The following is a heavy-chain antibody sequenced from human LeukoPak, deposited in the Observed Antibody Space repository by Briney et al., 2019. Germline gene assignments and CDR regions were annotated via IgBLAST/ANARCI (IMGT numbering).Heavy chain of an antibody. J-gene: IGHJ4*02. V-gene: IGHV3-33*01. CDR3: ARYSGSYPDIDYFDY. CDR1: GFTFSSYG. CDR2: IWYDGSNK. D-gene: IGHD1-26*01. Sequence: GGSLRLSCAASGFTFSSYGMHWVRQAPGKGLEWVAVIWYDGSNKYYADSVKGRFTISRDNSKNTLYLQMNSLRAEDTAVYYCARYSGSYPDIDYFDYWGQGTLVTVSS.